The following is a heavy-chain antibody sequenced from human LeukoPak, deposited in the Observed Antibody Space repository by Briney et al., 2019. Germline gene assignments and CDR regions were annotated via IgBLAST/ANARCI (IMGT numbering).Heavy chain of an antibody. CDR3: ARETWGYSSGRTLDY. J-gene: IGHJ4*02. Sequence: PGGSLRLSCPASGFILSTYGMHWVRQAPGKGLEWVAFIRSDGSSEFYVDSVKGRFTISRDNAKNSLYLQMNSLRAEDTAVYYCARETWGYSSGRTLDYWGQGTLVSVSS. D-gene: IGHD6-19*01. V-gene: IGHV3-30*02. CDR2: IRSDGSSE. CDR1: GFILSTYG.